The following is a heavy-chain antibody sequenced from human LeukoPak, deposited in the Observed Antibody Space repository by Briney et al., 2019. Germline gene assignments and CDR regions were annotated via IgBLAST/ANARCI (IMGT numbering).Heavy chain of an antibody. CDR3: AKEEEKGVVLEHNHDY. V-gene: IGHV3-30*18. D-gene: IGHD2-15*01. J-gene: IGHJ4*02. Sequence: GGSLRLSCAASGFTFSSYGMHWVRQAPGKGLEWVAVISYDGSNKYYADSVKGRFTISRDNSKNTLYLQMNSLRAEDTAVYYCAKEEEKGVVLEHNHDYWGQGTLATVSS. CDR2: ISYDGSNK. CDR1: GFTFSSYG.